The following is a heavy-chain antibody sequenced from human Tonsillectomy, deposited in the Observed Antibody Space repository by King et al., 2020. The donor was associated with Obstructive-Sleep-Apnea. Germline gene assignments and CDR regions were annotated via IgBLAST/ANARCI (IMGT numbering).Heavy chain of an antibody. Sequence: QLVQSGAEVKKPGASVKVSCKASGYTFTSYDINWVRQATGQGLEWMGWMNPNSGNTGYAQKFQGRVTMTRNTSISTAYMELSSLRSEDTAVYYCARAITMGRGVIRGQRTDYWGQGHLVTVSS. CDR2: MNPNSGNT. V-gene: IGHV1-8*01. CDR3: ARAITMGRGVIRGQRTDY. D-gene: IGHD3-10*01. CDR1: GYTFTSYD. J-gene: IGHJ4*02.